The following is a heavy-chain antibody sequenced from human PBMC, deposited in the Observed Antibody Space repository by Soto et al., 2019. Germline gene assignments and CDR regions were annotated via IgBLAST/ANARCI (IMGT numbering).Heavy chain of an antibody. CDR2: IKSKTDGGTT. CDR3: TTAKLGRGAFDI. CDR1: GFTFSNAW. Sequence: GGSLRLSCAASGFTFSNAWMSWVRQAPGKGLEWVGRIKSKTDGGTTDYAAPVKGRFTISRDDSKNTLYLQMNSLKTEDTAVYYCTTAKLGRGAFDIWGRGTMGTVSS. D-gene: IGHD7-27*01. J-gene: IGHJ3*02. V-gene: IGHV3-15*01.